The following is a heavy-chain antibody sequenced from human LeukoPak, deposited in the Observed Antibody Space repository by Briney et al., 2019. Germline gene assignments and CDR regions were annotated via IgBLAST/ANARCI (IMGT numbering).Heavy chain of an antibody. Sequence: SGTLSLTCAVSGGSISSSNWWSWVRQPPGKGLEWIGEIYHSGSTNYNPSLKSRVTISVDKSKNQFSLKLSSVTAADTAVYHCARVLITMVRGVNPHDAFDIWGQGTMVTVSS. D-gene: IGHD3-10*01. J-gene: IGHJ3*02. CDR3: ARVLITMVRGVNPHDAFDI. V-gene: IGHV4-4*02. CDR2: IYHSGST. CDR1: GGSISSSNW.